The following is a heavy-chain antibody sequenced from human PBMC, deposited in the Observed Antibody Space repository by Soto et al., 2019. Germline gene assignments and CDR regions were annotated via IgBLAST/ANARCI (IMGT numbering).Heavy chain of an antibody. V-gene: IGHV3-23*01. J-gene: IGHJ4*02. CDR3: ARRGSGSYYDY. CDR1: GFTFGSYA. Sequence: EVQLLESGGGLVQPGGSLRLSCAASGFTFGSYAMRWVRQAPGKGLEWVSAISGSGGSTYYADSVKGRFTISRDNSKNTLYLQMNSLRAEDTAVYYCARRGSGSYYDYWGQGTLVIVSS. D-gene: IGHD1-26*01. CDR2: ISGSGGST.